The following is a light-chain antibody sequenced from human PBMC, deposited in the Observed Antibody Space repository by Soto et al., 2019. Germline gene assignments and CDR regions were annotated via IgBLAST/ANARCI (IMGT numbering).Light chain of an antibody. V-gene: IGKV3-11*01. CDR2: DAS. Sequence: EIMLTQSPGTLSLSPGERATLSCRASQNINNFLAWYQQKPGQAPRLLIYDASTRATGIPARFSGSGSGTDFTLTISTLEPEDFAVYYCQWRSNWPPMYTFGQGTKLEI. CDR3: QWRSNWPPMYT. J-gene: IGKJ2*01. CDR1: QNINNF.